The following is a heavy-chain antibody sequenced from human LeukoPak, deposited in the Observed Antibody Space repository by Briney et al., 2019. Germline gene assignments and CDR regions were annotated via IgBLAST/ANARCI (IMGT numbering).Heavy chain of an antibody. D-gene: IGHD2/OR15-2a*01. CDR3: ATSLSNLASFDY. V-gene: IGHV3-11*04. Sequence: GSLRLSCAASGFSFSDHYMSWIRQAPGRGLEWVSYISGRSNAIYYADSVRGRFTISRDNAKNSLYLQMNSLRAEDTAVYYCATSLSNLASFDYWGQGALVTVSS. J-gene: IGHJ4*02. CDR2: ISGRSNAI. CDR1: GFSFSDHY.